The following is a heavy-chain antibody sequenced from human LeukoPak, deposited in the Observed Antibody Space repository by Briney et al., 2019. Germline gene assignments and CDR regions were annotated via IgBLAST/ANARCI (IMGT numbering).Heavy chain of an antibody. D-gene: IGHD1-26*01. CDR2: IDKRGNGK. J-gene: IGHJ4*02. V-gene: IGHV3-7*01. Sequence: PGGSLRLSCVASGFTFSISWVTWVRQAPGKGLEWVANIDKRGNGKYYVDSVKGRFAISRDYATNSVFLQMNSLRAEDTSVYYCARDAGWGYYDLWGQGTPVTVSS. CDR1: GFTFSISW. CDR3: ARDAGWGYYDL.